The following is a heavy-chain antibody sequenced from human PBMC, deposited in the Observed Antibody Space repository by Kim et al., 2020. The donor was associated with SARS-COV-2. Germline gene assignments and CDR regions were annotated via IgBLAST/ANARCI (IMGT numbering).Heavy chain of an antibody. D-gene: IGHD2-2*01. CDR2: IWYEGSNK. V-gene: IGHV3-33*01. CDR3: ARDKTYCSSTSCHYYYYYYGMDV. Sequence: GGSRRLSCAASGFTFSSYGMHWVRQAPGKGLEWVAVIWYEGSNKYYADSVKGRFTISRDNSKNTLYLHMNSLRAEDTAVYYCARDKTYCSSTSCHYYYYYYGMDVWGQGTTVTVSS. CDR1: GFTFSSYG. J-gene: IGHJ6*02.